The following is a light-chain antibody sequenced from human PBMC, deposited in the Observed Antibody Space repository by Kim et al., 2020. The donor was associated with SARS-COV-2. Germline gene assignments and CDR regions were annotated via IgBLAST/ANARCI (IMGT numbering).Light chain of an antibody. CDR3: QQYGSSYT. J-gene: IGKJ2*01. CDR2: GAS. V-gene: IGKV3-20*01. CDR1: QSVSSSY. Sequence: SLSPGERATLSCRASQSVSSSYLAWYQQKPGQAPRLRIYGASSRATGIPDRFSGSGSGTDFTLTISRLEPEDFVVYYCQQYGSSYTFGQGTKLEI.